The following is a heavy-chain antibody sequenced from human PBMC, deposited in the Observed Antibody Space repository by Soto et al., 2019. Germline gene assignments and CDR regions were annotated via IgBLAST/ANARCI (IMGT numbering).Heavy chain of an antibody. Sequence: SETLSLTCAVYGGSFSGYYWSWIRQPPGKGLEWIGEINHSGSTNYNPSLKSRVTISVDTSKNQFSLKLSSVTAADTAVYYCARGKHPYNWNYAWGRWFDPWGQGTLVTVSS. V-gene: IGHV4-34*01. CDR2: INHSGST. J-gene: IGHJ5*02. CDR1: GGSFSGYY. D-gene: IGHD1-7*01. CDR3: ARGKHPYNWNYAWGRWFDP.